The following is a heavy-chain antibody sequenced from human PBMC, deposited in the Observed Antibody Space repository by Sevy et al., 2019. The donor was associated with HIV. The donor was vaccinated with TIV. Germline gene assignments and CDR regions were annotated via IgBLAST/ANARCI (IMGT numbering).Heavy chain of an antibody. CDR3: AKKRDYYGSGSFDY. D-gene: IGHD3-10*01. Sequence: GGSLRLSCAASGFTFSSYAMSWVRQAPGKGLEWVSGISGSGGSTYYADSVKGRFTISRDNSKNTLYLQMNSLRAEDTAVYYCAKKRDYYGSGSFDYWGQGTLVTVSS. CDR2: ISGSGGST. CDR1: GFTFSSYA. V-gene: IGHV3-23*01. J-gene: IGHJ4*02.